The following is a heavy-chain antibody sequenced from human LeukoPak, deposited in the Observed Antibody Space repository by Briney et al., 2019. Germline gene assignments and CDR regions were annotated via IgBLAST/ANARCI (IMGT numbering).Heavy chain of an antibody. V-gene: IGHV3-48*03. D-gene: IGHD2-21*02. Sequence: GGSLRLSCAASGFTFSSYEMNWVRQAPGKGLEWVSYISSSGTTIYYADSLKGRFTISRDNAKNSLYLQMSSLRAEDTAVYYCAREVTRWDYYYYYMDVWGKGTTVTISS. J-gene: IGHJ6*03. CDR2: ISSSGTTI. CDR3: AREVTRWDYYYYYMDV. CDR1: GFTFSSYE.